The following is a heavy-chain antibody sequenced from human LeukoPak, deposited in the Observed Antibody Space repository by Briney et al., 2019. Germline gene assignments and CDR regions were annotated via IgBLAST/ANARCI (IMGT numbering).Heavy chain of an antibody. Sequence: SETLSLTCTVSGGSTSIYYWSWIRQPPGKGLEWIGCVDYSGSTSYNPSLKSRVTISIDTSTNQNSLKLTSVTAADTAVYYCQRDRVGASMGFQHWGQGTLVTVSS. D-gene: IGHD1-26*01. CDR3: QRDRVGASMGFQH. J-gene: IGHJ1*01. CDR2: VDYSGST. CDR1: GGSTSIYY. V-gene: IGHV4-59*01.